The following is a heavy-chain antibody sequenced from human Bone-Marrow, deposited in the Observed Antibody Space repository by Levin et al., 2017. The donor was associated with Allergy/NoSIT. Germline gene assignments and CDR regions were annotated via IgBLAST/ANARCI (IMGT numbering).Heavy chain of an antibody. V-gene: IGHV3-23*01. D-gene: IGHD3-22*01. CDR2: ISGSGGNT. CDR3: AGYDSSAYHSPFDY. Sequence: GESLKISCAASGFIFSNYAMNWVRQAPGKGLEWVSQISGSGGNTHYADSVKGRFTFSRDNSKNTLYLQMNSLRAEDTAVYYCAGYDSSAYHSPFDYWGQGTLVTVSS. J-gene: IGHJ4*02. CDR1: GFIFSNYA.